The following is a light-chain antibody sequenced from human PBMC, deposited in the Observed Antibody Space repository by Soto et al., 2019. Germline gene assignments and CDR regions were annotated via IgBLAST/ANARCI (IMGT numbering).Light chain of an antibody. J-gene: IGLJ7*01. CDR1: YSNIGSNT. CDR3: AAWDDNLNGLV. CDR2: STD. V-gene: IGLV1-44*01. Sequence: QAVVTQPPSASGTPGQRVTISCSGSYSNIGSNTVNWYQHLPGTAPKLLIYSTDQRPSGVPDRFPGSKSGTSASLAISGLQSDDEADYYCAAWDDNLNGLVFGGGTQLTVL.